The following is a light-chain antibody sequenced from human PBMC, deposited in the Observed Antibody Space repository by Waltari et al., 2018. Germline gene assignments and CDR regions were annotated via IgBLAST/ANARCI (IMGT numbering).Light chain of an antibody. CDR2: WAS. V-gene: IGKV4-1*01. J-gene: IGKJ1*01. Sequence: DIVMTQSPDSLAVYLGERVTINCKSSQSLLYSSNNKNYLAWYQQKPGQAPKLLIYWASTRESGVPNRFSGSGSGTDFTLTISGLQAEDVAVYYCQQYYSTPLTFGQGTKVEIK. CDR1: QSLLYSSNNKNY. CDR3: QQYYSTPLT.